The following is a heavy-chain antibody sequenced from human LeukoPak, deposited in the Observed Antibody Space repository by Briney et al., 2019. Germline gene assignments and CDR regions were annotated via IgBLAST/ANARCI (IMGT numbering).Heavy chain of an antibody. D-gene: IGHD3-10*01. CDR1: GFTFSSYS. V-gene: IGHV3-21*01. J-gene: IGHJ4*02. CDR3: ATVDLYGSGSLIDY. CDR2: ISSSSSYI. Sequence: GGSLRLSCAASGFTFSSYSMNWVRQAPGKGLEWVSSISSSSSYIYYADSVKGRFTISRDNAKNSLYLQMNSLRAEDTAVYYCATVDLYGSGSLIDYWGQGTLVTVSS.